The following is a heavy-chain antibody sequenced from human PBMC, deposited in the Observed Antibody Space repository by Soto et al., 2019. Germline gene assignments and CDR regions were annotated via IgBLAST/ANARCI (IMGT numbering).Heavy chain of an antibody. J-gene: IGHJ5*02. CDR3: ATSWERRLDP. D-gene: IGHD1-26*01. CDR1: GYTFNG. CDR2: ISAYNGNT. V-gene: IGHV1-18*01. Sequence: QVQLVQSGAEVKKPGASVKVSCKASGYTFNGISWVRQAPGQGLEWMGWISAYNGNTNDAQKFQGRVTMTTETSTSTASMGLRSLRSDDTAVYYCATSWERRLDPWGQGSLVTVSS.